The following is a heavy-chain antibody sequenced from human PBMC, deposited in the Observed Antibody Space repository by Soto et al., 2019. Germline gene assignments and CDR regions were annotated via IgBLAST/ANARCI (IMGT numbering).Heavy chain of an antibody. J-gene: IGHJ6*02. CDR1: GFTFSSYA. CDR3: AKVGPPYYDFCSGYYSYYYYGMAV. D-gene: IGHD3-3*01. CDR2: ISGSGGST. Sequence: EVQLLESGGGLVQPGGSLRLSCAASGFTFSSYAMSWVRQAPGKVLEWVSAISGSGGSTYYADSVKGRFTISRYNSKNTLYLQMNSLRAEDTAVYYCAKVGPPYYDFCSGYYSYYYYGMAVWGQGTTVTVSS. V-gene: IGHV3-23*01.